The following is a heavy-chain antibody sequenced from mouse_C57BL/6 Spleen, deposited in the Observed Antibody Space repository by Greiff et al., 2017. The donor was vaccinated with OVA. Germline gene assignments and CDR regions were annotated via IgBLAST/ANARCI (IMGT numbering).Heavy chain of an antibody. CDR3: TQTAQASWFAY. D-gene: IGHD3-2*02. Sequence: EVQLQQSGGGLVQPGGSMKLSCVASGFTFSNYWMNWVRQSPEKGLEWVAQIRLKSDNYATHYAESVKGRFTISRDDSKSSVYLQMNNLRAEDTGIYYCTQTAQASWFAYWGQGTLVTVSA. J-gene: IGHJ3*01. CDR1: GFTFSNYW. V-gene: IGHV6-3*01. CDR2: IRLKSDNYAT.